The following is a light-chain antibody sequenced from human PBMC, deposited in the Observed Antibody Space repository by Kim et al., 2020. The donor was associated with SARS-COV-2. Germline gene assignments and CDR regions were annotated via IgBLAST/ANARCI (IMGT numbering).Light chain of an antibody. CDR2: EIS. CDR1: KSLVYSDGNTY. CDR3: MQATQFPRT. Sequence: PASISCMSSKSLVYSDGNTYLSWLQQRPGQPPRLLIYEISNRFSGVPVRFSGSGAGTDFTLKISRVEPVDVGVYYCMQATQFPRTFGQGTKVDIK. J-gene: IGKJ1*01. V-gene: IGKV2-24*01.